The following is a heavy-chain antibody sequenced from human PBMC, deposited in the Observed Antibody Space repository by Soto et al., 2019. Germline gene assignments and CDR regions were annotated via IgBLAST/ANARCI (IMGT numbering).Heavy chain of an antibody. Sequence: ASVKVSCKASGGTFSSYTISWVRQAPGQGLEWMGRIIPILGIANYAQKFQGRVTITADKSTSTAYMELSSLRSEDTAVYYCARDGAYGDYVDSVDYWGQGTLVTVSS. CDR2: IIPILGIA. CDR3: ARDGAYGDYVDSVDY. J-gene: IGHJ4*02. D-gene: IGHD4-17*01. CDR1: GGTFSSYT. V-gene: IGHV1-69*04.